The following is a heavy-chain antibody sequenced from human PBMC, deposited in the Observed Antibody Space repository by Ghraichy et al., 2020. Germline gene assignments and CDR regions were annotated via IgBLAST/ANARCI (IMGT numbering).Heavy chain of an antibody. CDR3: ASHYGSRSYYSYMDV. V-gene: IGHV4-59*01. J-gene: IGHJ6*03. Sequence: SENLSLTCIVSGGSISSYYWSWIRQAPGKGLEWIGFMYYSGSTNYNPSLKSRVTISVDTSKNQFSLKLSSVTAADTAVYYCASHYGSRSYYSYMDVWGKGTTVTISS. D-gene: IGHD3-10*01. CDR2: MYYSGST. CDR1: GGSISSYY.